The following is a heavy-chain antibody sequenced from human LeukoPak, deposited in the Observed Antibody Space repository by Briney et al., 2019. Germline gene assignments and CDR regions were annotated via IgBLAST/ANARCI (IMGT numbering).Heavy chain of an antibody. V-gene: IGHV3-23*01. CDR3: AKGAGYRGHYFDY. D-gene: IGHD3-10*01. Sequence: GGSLRLSCAASGFTFSSYAMSWVRQAPGKGLEWVSAISGSGGSTYYADSVKGRFTISRDNSKNTLCLQMDSLRAEDTAVYYCAKGAGYRGHYFDYWGQGTLVTVSS. CDR1: GFTFSSYA. J-gene: IGHJ4*02. CDR2: ISGSGGST.